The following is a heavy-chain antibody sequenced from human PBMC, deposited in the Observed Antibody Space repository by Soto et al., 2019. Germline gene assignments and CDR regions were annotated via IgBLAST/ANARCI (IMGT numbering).Heavy chain of an antibody. V-gene: IGHV1-2*02. D-gene: IGHD3-10*01. CDR1: GYTFTGYY. CDR3: ATTGNLASGTSFLVDY. J-gene: IGHJ4*02. CDR2: INPKSGAT. Sequence: GASVKVSCKASGYTFTGYYLHWVRQAPGQGLEWMGCINPKSGATIYPQNFQGRVTMTRDTSITTAFMELSSLRFDDTAIYYCATTGNLASGTSFLVDYWGQGTLVTVSS.